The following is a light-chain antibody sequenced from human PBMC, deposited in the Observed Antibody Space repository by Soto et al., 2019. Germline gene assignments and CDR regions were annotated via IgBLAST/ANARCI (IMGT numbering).Light chain of an antibody. V-gene: IGKV3-11*01. CDR3: QQRSNWPLT. Sequence: EVVLTQSPATLSLSPGERATLSCRASHNVSSYLAWYQQQPGQAPRLLIFDASNRATGIPAHFSGSGSGTDFTLTISSLEPEDFAVYYCQQRSNWPLTFGGGTKVEIK. CDR2: DAS. J-gene: IGKJ4*01. CDR1: HNVSSY.